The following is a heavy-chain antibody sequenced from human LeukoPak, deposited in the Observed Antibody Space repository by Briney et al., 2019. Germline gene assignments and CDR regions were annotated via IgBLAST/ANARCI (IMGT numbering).Heavy chain of an antibody. CDR1: GFTFSSYG. Sequence: GGSLRLSCAASGFTFSSYGMSWVRQAPGKGLEWVSAISGSGGSTYYADSVKGRFTISRDNSKNTLYLQMNSLRAEDTAVYYCAKDDYGSGMRTDYWGQGTLVTVSS. V-gene: IGHV3-23*01. J-gene: IGHJ4*02. CDR2: ISGSGGST. CDR3: AKDDYGSGMRTDY. D-gene: IGHD3-10*01.